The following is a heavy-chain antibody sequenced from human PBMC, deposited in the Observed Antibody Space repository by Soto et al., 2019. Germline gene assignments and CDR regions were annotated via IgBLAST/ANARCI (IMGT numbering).Heavy chain of an antibody. V-gene: IGHV4-31*03. J-gene: IGHJ6*02. CDR1: CGSIISGGYY. CDR2: IYYSGST. D-gene: IGHD3-22*01. CDR3: ARDRGAPTHSSGYLYYYYGMDV. Sequence: SETLSLTCTFSCGSIISGGYYWSWIRQHPGKGLEWIGYIYYSGSTYYNPSLKSRVTISVDTSKNQFSLKLSSVTAADTAVYYCARDRGAPTHSSGYLYYYYGMDVWGQGTTVTVSS.